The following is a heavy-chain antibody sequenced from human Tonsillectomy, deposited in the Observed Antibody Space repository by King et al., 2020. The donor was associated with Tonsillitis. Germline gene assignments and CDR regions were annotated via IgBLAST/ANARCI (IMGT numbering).Heavy chain of an antibody. CDR2: MNNVETAV. J-gene: IGHJ4*02. D-gene: IGHD3-3*01. CDR1: GFTFSDYY. Sequence: VQLVESGGGLVKPGGSLRISCAASGFTFSDYYMSWIRQTPGNRLEWISYMNNVETAVYYADSVRGRFTISRDNAKNSLYLQMNSLRAEDTAVYYCAGHRNYDHYSFDFWGQGTLVTVSS. CDR3: AGHRNYDHYSFDF. V-gene: IGHV3-11*01.